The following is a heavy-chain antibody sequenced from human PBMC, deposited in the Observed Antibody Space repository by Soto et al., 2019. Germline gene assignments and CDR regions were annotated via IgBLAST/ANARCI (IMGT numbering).Heavy chain of an antibody. CDR2: IYYSGST. CDR3: ARHVFITVVRGTTVTFEYYNGMDV. Sequence: SETLSLTCTVSGVSISSYYWSWIRQPPGKGLEWIGYIYYSGSTNYNPSLKSRVTISVDTSKNQFSLKLSSVTAADTAVYYCARHVFITVVRGTTVTFEYYNGMDVWGPGTTVTVSS. D-gene: IGHD3-10*01. J-gene: IGHJ6*02. V-gene: IGHV4-59*08. CDR1: GVSISSYY.